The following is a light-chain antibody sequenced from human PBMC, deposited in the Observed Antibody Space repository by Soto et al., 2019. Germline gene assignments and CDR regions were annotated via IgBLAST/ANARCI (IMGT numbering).Light chain of an antibody. CDR1: SSDVGGYNF. CDR3: SSYAGSNIVV. CDR2: EVS. V-gene: IGLV2-8*01. J-gene: IGLJ2*01. Sequence: QSVLTQPPSASESPGQSVTISCTGTSSDVGGYNFVSWYQQHPGKAPKLMIYEVSERPSGVPDRFSGSKSGNTASLTVSGLQAEDEADYYCSSYAGSNIVVFGGGTKLTVL.